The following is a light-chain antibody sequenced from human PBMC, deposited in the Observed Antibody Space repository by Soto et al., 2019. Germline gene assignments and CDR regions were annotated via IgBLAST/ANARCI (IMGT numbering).Light chain of an antibody. CDR1: QSVTGTN. CDR3: HQYGSSHGT. CDR2: DAV. J-gene: IGKJ2*01. Sequence: MVLTLASRRLSLSPREGAPPSCRASQSVTGTNLAWYQQRAGQAPRLLIYDAVRRATGIPDRFSGSGSGTDFTLTISRLEPGDFAVYYCHQYGSSHGTLGQGTKVDIK. V-gene: IGKV3-20*01.